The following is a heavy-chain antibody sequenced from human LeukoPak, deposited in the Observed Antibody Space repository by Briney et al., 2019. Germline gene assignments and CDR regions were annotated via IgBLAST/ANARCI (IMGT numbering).Heavy chain of an antibody. Sequence: GGSLRLSWAASGSTVSSNYMSWVRQAPGKGLEWVSVIYSGGSTYYADSVKGRFTISRDNSKNTLYIQMNSLRAEDKAVYYCARDDDSSGYYHGFDYWGQGTLVTVSS. CDR3: ARDDDSSGYYHGFDY. D-gene: IGHD3-22*01. CDR2: IYSGGST. J-gene: IGHJ4*02. V-gene: IGHV3-66*01. CDR1: GSTVSSNY.